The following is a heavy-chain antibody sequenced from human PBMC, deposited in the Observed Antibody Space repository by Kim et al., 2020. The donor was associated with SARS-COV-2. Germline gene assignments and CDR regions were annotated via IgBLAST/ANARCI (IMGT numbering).Heavy chain of an antibody. CDR1: GGTFSSYA. J-gene: IGHJ6*02. D-gene: IGHD3-3*01. CDR3: ARASYYDFWSGVDSRIFGYYYYGMDV. V-gene: IGHV1-69*13. CDR2: IIPIFGTA. Sequence: SVKVSCKASGGTFSSYAISWVRQAPGQGLEWMGGIIPIFGTANYAQKFQGRVTITADESTSTAYMELSSLRSEDTAVYYCARASYYDFWSGVDSRIFGYYYYGMDVWGQGTTVTVSS.